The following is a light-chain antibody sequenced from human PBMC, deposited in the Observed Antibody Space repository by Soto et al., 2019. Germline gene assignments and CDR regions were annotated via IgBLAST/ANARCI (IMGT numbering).Light chain of an antibody. V-gene: IGKV3-20*01. CDR1: QSVSSSY. CDR2: GAS. CDR3: PQYGSSSLT. J-gene: IGKJ4*01. Sequence: EIVLTQSPGTLSLSPGERATLSCRASQSVSSSYLAWYQQKPGQAPRLLIYGASSRATGIPDRFSGSGSGTDFTVTISSLETEDFEAYYCPQYGSSSLTFGGGTKVEIK.